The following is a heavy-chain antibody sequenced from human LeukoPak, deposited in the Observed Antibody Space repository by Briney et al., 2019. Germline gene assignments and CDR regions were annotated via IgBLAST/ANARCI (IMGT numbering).Heavy chain of an antibody. V-gene: IGHV3-7*01. J-gene: IGHJ5*02. CDR3: ARGRSDYDILTGYFVFQNWFDP. D-gene: IGHD3-9*01. CDR2: IKQDGSEK. Sequence: GGSLRLSCAASGFTFSSYWMSWVRQAPGKGLEWVANIKQDGSEKYYVDSVKGRFTISRDNAKNSLYLQMNSLRAEDTAVYYCARGRSDYDILTGYFVFQNWFDPWGQGTLVTVSS. CDR1: GFTFSSYW.